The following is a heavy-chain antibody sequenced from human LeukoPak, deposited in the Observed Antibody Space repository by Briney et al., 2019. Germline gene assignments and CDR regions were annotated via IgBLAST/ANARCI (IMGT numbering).Heavy chain of an antibody. CDR2: ISAYNGNT. CDR1: GYTFTSYG. D-gene: IGHD6-13*01. Sequence: ASVKVSCKASGYTFTSYGISWVRQAPGQGLEWMGWISAYNGNTNYAQKLQGRVTMTTDTSTSTAYMELRSLRSDDTAVYYCARNSWGFYYYYMDVWGKGTTVTVSS. J-gene: IGHJ6*03. CDR3: ARNSWGFYYYYMDV. V-gene: IGHV1-18*01.